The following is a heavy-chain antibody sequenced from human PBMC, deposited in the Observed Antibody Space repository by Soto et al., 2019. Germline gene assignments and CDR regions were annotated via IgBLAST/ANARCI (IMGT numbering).Heavy chain of an antibody. CDR2: ISSSSSYI. CDR1: GFTFSSYS. CDR3: ARGIPLRIFGSGGSYNDY. Sequence: EVQLVESGGGLVKPGGSLRLSCAASGFTFSSYSMNWVRQAPGKGLEWVSSISSSSSYIYYADSVKGRFTISRDNAKNSLYLQMNSLRAEDTAVYYCARGIPLRIFGSGGSYNDYWGQGTLVTVSS. J-gene: IGHJ4*02. V-gene: IGHV3-21*01. D-gene: IGHD2-15*01.